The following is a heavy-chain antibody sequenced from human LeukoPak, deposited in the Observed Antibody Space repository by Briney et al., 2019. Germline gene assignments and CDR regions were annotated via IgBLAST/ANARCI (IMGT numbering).Heavy chain of an antibody. J-gene: IGHJ4*02. CDR3: ARESNYDFWSGYYYYFDY. CDR1: GFTFSSYS. V-gene: IGHV3-21*01. Sequence: GGSLRLSSAASGFTFSSYSMNWVRQAPGKGLEWVSSISSSSSYIYYADSVKGRFTISRDNAKNSLYLQMNSLRAEDTAVYYCARESNYDFWSGYYYYFDYWGQGTLVTVSS. CDR2: ISSSSSYI. D-gene: IGHD3-3*01.